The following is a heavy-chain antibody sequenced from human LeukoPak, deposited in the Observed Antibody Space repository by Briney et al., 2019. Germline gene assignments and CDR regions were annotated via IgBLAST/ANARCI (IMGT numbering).Heavy chain of an antibody. CDR1: GGSISSSSYY. Sequence: SETLSLTCTVSGGSISSSSYYWGWIRQPPGKGLEWIGSIYYSGSTYYNPSLKSRVTISVDTSKNQFSLKLSSVTAADTAVYYCARGNYYGSGSYSTRLFDYWGQGTLVTVSS. V-gene: IGHV4-39*07. CDR3: ARGNYYGSGSYSTRLFDY. CDR2: IYYSGST. J-gene: IGHJ4*02. D-gene: IGHD3-10*01.